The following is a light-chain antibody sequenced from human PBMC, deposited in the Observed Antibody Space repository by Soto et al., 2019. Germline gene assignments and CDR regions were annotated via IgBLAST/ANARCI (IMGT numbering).Light chain of an antibody. CDR1: QSVSSSY. CDR2: GAS. Sequence: EIVLTQSPGTLSLSPGERATLSCRARQSVSSSYLAWYQQRPGQAPRLLIYGASSRATDIPDRFSGSGSGTDFTLTISRLEPEDFAVYYCQQYGSSPWTFGQGTKV. J-gene: IGKJ1*01. CDR3: QQYGSSPWT. V-gene: IGKV3-20*01.